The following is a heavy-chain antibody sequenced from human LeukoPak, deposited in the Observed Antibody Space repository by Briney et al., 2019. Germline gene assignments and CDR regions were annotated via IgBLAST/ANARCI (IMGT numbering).Heavy chain of an antibody. CDR3: ARDQASYYYDSSGYYNDAFDI. Sequence: GGSLRLSCAASGFTFSDYYMSWIRQAPGKGLEWVSYISSSGSTIYYADSVKGRFTISRDNAKNSLYLQMNSLRAEDTAVYYCARDQASYYYDSSGYYNDAFDIWGQGTMVTVSS. V-gene: IGHV3-11*04. D-gene: IGHD3-22*01. CDR2: ISSSGSTI. J-gene: IGHJ3*02. CDR1: GFTFSDYY.